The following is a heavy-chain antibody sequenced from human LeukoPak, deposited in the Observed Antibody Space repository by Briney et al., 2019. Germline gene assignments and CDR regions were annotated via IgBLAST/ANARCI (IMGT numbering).Heavy chain of an antibody. J-gene: IGHJ4*02. CDR3: ARSNGDY. Sequence: SETLSLTCAVYGGSFSGYYWSWIRQPPGKGLEWIGEINHSGSTNYNPSLKSRDTISVDTSKNQFSLKLSSVTAADTAVYYCARSNGDYWGQGTLVTVSS. CDR1: GGSFSGYY. CDR2: INHSGST. D-gene: IGHD2-8*01. V-gene: IGHV4-34*01.